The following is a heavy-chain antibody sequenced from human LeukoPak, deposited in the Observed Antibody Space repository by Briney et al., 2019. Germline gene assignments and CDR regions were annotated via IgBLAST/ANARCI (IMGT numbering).Heavy chain of an antibody. J-gene: IGHJ5*02. Sequence: ASVKVSCKASGYTFTGYYMHWVRQAPGQGLEWMGWINPNSGGTNYAQKFQGRVTMTRDTSISTAYMELSRLRSDDTAVYYCARGQLGATSWFDPWDQGTLVTVSS. CDR2: INPNSGGT. D-gene: IGHD1-26*01. V-gene: IGHV1-2*02. CDR3: ARGQLGATSWFDP. CDR1: GYTFTGYY.